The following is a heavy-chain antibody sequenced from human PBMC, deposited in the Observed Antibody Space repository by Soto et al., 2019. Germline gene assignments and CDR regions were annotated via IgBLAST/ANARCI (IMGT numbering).Heavy chain of an antibody. CDR3: ARLDYGDYSLFGYYYYYMDV. Sequence: QVQLVQSGAEVKKPGASVKVSCKASGYTFTSYGISWVRQAPGQGLEWMGWISAYNGNTNYAQKRQGRVTMTTDTSTSTAYMELRSLRSDDTAVYYCARLDYGDYSLFGYYYYYMDVWGKGTTVTVSS. CDR1: GYTFTSYG. V-gene: IGHV1-18*01. CDR2: ISAYNGNT. J-gene: IGHJ6*03. D-gene: IGHD4-17*01.